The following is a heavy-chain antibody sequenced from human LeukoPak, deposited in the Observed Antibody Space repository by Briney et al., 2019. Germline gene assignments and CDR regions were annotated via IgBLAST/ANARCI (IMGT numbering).Heavy chain of an antibody. J-gene: IGHJ4*02. Sequence: PSETLSLTCTVSGGSISSYYWSWIRQPPGKGLEWIGYIYYSGSTNYNPSLKGRVTISVDTSKNQLSLKLSSVTAADTAVYYCASMSIAGEDYWGQGTLVTVSS. V-gene: IGHV4-59*01. CDR3: ASMSIAGEDY. CDR2: IYYSGST. D-gene: IGHD6-6*01. CDR1: GGSISSYY.